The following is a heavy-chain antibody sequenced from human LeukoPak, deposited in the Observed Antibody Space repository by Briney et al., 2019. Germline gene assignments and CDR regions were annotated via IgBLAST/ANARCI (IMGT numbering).Heavy chain of an antibody. Sequence: SETLSLTCTVSGGSVSSGSYYWSWIRQPPGKGLEWIGYIYYSGSTNYNPSLKSRVTISVDTSKNQFSLKLSSVTAADTAVYYCARDLYGSGPFYYGMDVWGRGTTVTVSS. V-gene: IGHV4-61*01. CDR2: IYYSGST. J-gene: IGHJ6*02. CDR3: ARDLYGSGPFYYGMDV. D-gene: IGHD3-10*01. CDR1: GGSVSSGSYY.